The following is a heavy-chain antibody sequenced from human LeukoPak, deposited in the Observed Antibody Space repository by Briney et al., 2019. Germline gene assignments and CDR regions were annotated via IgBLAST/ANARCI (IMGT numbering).Heavy chain of an antibody. J-gene: IGHJ4*02. CDR2: IYYSGSP. Sequence: PSETLSLTCTVSGASISSTSYYWSWIRQHPGKGLEWIGYIYYSGSPYYNPSLKSRVTISVDRSKNQFSLELTSVTAADTAVYYCARDPRGSSTDFDYWGQGTLVTVSS. D-gene: IGHD6-6*01. V-gene: IGHV4-31*03. CDR3: ARDPRGSSTDFDY. CDR1: GASISSTSYY.